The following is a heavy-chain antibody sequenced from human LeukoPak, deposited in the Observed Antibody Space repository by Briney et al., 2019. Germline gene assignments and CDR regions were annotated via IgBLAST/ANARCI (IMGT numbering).Heavy chain of an antibody. CDR3: ARGPYSSGLYYFDY. CDR2: INHSGST. J-gene: IGHJ4*02. CDR1: GGSFSGYY. Sequence: SETLSLTCAVHGGSFSGYYWSWIRQPPGKGLEWIGEINHSGSTNYNPSLKSRVTISVDTSKNQFSLKLSSVTAADTAVYYCARGPYSSGLYYFDYWGQGTLVTVSS. D-gene: IGHD6-19*01. V-gene: IGHV4-34*01.